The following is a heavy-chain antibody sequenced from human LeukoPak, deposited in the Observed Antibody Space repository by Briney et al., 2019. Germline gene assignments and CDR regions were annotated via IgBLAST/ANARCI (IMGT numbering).Heavy chain of an antibody. CDR3: ATSWVRQPRDV. Sequence: GGSLRLSCAASGFSFSDYWMSWVRQAPGKGLEWVADIEPDGSGKTYVDSVKGRFTISRDNAQQSLYLQMDTLTAEDTAVYYCATSWVRQPRDVWGQGILVTVSS. J-gene: IGHJ4*02. D-gene: IGHD3-10*01. CDR1: GFSFSDYW. CDR2: IEPDGSGK. V-gene: IGHV3-7*01.